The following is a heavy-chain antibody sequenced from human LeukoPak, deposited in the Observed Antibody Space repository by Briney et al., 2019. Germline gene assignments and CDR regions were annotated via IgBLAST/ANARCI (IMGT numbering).Heavy chain of an antibody. D-gene: IGHD3-16*01. V-gene: IGHV3-21*01. J-gene: IGHJ5*02. Sequence: PRGSLRLSCAASGFTFSSYSMNWVRQAPGKGLEWVSSISSSISHIYYADSVTGRFTIYRDNAKNSLYLQMNSLRAEDTAVYYCARGMRGDWFDPWGQGTLVTVSS. CDR2: ISSSISHI. CDR1: GFTFSSYS. CDR3: ARGMRGDWFDP.